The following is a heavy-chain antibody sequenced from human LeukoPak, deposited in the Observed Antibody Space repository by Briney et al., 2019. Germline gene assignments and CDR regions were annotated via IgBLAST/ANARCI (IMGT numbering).Heavy chain of an antibody. V-gene: IGHV4-4*07. Sequence: SSETLSLTCTVSGGSISSNSWSWIRQPAGKGLEWIGRISVSGITDYNPSLRSRVTMSMDTSKNHFSLKMIYVTAADTAVYYCARGSTPIQNSVFGVTITETNWFDSWGQGTLVTVS. CDR3: ARGSTPIQNSVFGVTITETNWFDS. CDR1: GGSISSNS. D-gene: IGHD3-10*01. J-gene: IGHJ5*01. CDR2: ISVSGIT.